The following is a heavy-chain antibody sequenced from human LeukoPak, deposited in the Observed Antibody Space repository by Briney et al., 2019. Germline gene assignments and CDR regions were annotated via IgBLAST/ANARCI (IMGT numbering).Heavy chain of an antibody. CDR2: VKQDGSEK. CDR1: GFIFSSYW. Sequence: GSLRLSFAASGFIFSSYWMSWVRPAPGKGLEWVANVKQDGSEKYYVDSVKGRFTTSRDNAKNSLYLQMNSLRAEDTAVYYCARDIDYEDYWGQGTLVTVSS. D-gene: IGHD4-17*01. CDR3: ARDIDYEDY. V-gene: IGHV3-7*01. J-gene: IGHJ4*02.